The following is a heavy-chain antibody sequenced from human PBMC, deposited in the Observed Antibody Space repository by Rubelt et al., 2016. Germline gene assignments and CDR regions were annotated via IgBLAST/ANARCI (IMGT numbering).Heavy chain of an antibody. J-gene: IGHJ3*02. D-gene: IGHD3-10*01. CDR3: ATSAKLEDAFDI. V-gene: IGHV4-34*02. CDR2: ISHSGST. Sequence: QVQLQQWGAGLFKPSETLSLTCAVYGESVSGYYWSWIRQPPGKGLEWIGEISHSGSTSHNPSLKSRVIISADTSKNQFSLKRGSGTAADTAVYYCATSAKLEDAFDIWGQGTMVTVSS. CDR1: GESVSGYY.